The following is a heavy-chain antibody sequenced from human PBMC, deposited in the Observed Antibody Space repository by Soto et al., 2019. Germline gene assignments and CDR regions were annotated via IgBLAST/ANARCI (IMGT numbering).Heavy chain of an antibody. Sequence: EVQLVESGGGLVQPGGSLRLSCAASGFTVSSNYMRWVRQAPGKGLEWVAVIYSGGNTDYADSVKGRFTISRDNLKNTVYLQMNSLRAEDTAVYYCARAGTSSEGRYYYYYMHVWGKGTTVTVSS. CDR1: GFTVSSNY. CDR2: IYSGGNT. V-gene: IGHV3-66*01. J-gene: IGHJ6*03. D-gene: IGHD6-6*01. CDR3: ARAGTSSEGRYYYYYMHV.